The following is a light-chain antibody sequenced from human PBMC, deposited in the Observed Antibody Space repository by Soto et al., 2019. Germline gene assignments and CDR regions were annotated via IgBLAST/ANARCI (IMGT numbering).Light chain of an antibody. V-gene: IGKV1-39*01. CDR1: QSISSY. CDR2: AAS. J-gene: IGKJ5*01. Sequence: RVTITCRASQSISSYLNWYQQKPGKAPKLLIFAASGLQSGVPSRFSGSGSGTDFTLTISSLQPEDLPTCYCQLRYSSPISFGDGTRLEIK. CDR3: QLRYSSPIS.